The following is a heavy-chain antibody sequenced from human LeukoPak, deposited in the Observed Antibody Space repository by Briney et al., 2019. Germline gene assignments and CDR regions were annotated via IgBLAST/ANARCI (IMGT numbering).Heavy chain of an antibody. J-gene: IGHJ4*02. CDR3: ARDPGIAYYFDY. D-gene: IGHD6-13*01. V-gene: IGHV1-46*01. CDR2: INPSGGST. CDR1: GYTFTSYY. Sequence: ASAKVSCKASGYTFTSYYMHWVRQAPGQGLEWMGIINPSGGSTSYAQKFQGRVTMTRDMSTSTVYMELSSLRSEDTAVYYCARDPGIAYYFDYWGQGTLVTVSS.